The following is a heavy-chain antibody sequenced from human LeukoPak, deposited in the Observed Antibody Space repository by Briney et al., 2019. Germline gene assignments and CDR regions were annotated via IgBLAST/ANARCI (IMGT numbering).Heavy chain of an antibody. J-gene: IGHJ4*02. Sequence: PGGSLRLSCAASGFTFSTSGMHWVRQAPGKGLEWVAFISYDGSNRYYADSVKGRFTISRDNSKNTLFLQMNSLRAEDTAIYYCATYRQVLLPFESWGQGTLVTVSS. CDR3: ATYRQVLLPFES. D-gene: IGHD2-8*02. CDR2: ISYDGSNR. V-gene: IGHV3-30*03. CDR1: GFTFSTSG.